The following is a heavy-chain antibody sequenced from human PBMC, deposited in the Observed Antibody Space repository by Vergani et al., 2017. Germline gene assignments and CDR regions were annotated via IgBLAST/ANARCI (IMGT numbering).Heavy chain of an antibody. D-gene: IGHD1-20*01. CDR2: ISGSGGST. J-gene: IGHJ6*02. V-gene: IGHV3-23*01. CDR1: GFTFSSYA. Sequence: EVQLLESGGGLVQPGGSLRLSCAASGFTFSSYAMSWVRQAPGKGLEWVSDISGSGGSTYYADSVKGRFTISRDNSKNTLYLQMNSLRAEDTAVYYCAKAPNWNDYYYYYGMDVWSQGTTVTVSS. CDR3: AKAPNWNDYYYYYGMDV.